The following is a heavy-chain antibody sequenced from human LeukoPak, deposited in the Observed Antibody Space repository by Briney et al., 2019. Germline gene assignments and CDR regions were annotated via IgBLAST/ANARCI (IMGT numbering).Heavy chain of an antibody. Sequence: GESLKISCKGSGYSFTSYWTSWVRQMPGKGLEWMGRIDPSDSYTNYSPSFQGHVTISADKSISTAYLQWSSLKASDTAMYYCARQEYCSGGSCYTWFDPWGQGTLVTVSS. CDR3: ARQEYCSGGSCYTWFDP. CDR1: GYSFTSYW. V-gene: IGHV5-10-1*01. D-gene: IGHD2-15*01. J-gene: IGHJ5*02. CDR2: IDPSDSYT.